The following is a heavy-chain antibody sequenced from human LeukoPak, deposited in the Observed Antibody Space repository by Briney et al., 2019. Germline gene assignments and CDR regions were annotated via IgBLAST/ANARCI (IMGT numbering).Heavy chain of an antibody. CDR1: SYTFTSNG. CDR3: ARDSTVTTYNFDY. CDR2: IRPDNGNT. V-gene: IGHV1-18*01. Sequence: ASVTLSCPASSYTFTSNGISWVRHAPGPRLACMGGIRPDNGNTNYAQNLQGRVTMTTCTSTSTAYMELRSLRSDDTAGYFCARDSTVTTYNFDYWGQGTLVTVSS. D-gene: IGHD4-17*01. J-gene: IGHJ4*02.